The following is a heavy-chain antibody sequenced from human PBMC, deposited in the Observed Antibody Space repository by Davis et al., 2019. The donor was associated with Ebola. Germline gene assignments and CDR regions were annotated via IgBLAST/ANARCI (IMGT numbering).Heavy chain of an antibody. D-gene: IGHD3-22*01. V-gene: IGHV3-9*01. CDR3: ARDNSYYDSSGYCDY. CDR1: GFTFDDYA. CDR2: ISWNSGSI. Sequence: SLKISCAASGFTFDDYAMHWVRQAPGKGLEWVSGISWNSGSIGYADSVKGRFTISRDNAKNSLYLQMNSLRAEDTALYYCARDNSYYDSSGYCDYWGQGTLVTVSS. J-gene: IGHJ4*02.